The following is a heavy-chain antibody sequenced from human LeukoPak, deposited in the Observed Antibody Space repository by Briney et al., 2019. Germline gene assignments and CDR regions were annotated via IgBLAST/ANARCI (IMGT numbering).Heavy chain of an antibody. J-gene: IGHJ4*02. CDR2: IYYSGST. V-gene: IGHV4-31*03. D-gene: IGHD2-2*01. CDR3: ARGEPAARGDYFDY. Sequence: PSETLSLTCTVSGGSISSGGYYWSWIRQHPGKGLEWIGYIYYSGSTYYNPSLKSRVTISVDTSKNQFSLKLSSVTAADTAVYYCARGEPAARGDYFDYWGQGTLVTVSS. CDR1: GGSISSGGYY.